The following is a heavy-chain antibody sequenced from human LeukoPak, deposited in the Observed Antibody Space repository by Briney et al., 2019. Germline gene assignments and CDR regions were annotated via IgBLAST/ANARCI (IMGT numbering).Heavy chain of an antibody. CDR3: AKEGEWEYQLLSPPYYFDY. J-gene: IGHJ4*02. V-gene: IGHV3-30*02. CDR1: GFTFSSYG. CDR2: IRYDGSNK. Sequence: PGGSLRLSCAASGFTFSSYGMHWVRQAPGKGLEWVAFIRYDGSNKYYADSVKGRFTISRDNSKNTLYLQMNSLRAEDTAVYYCAKEGEWEYQLLSPPYYFDYWGQGTLVTVSS. D-gene: IGHD2-2*01.